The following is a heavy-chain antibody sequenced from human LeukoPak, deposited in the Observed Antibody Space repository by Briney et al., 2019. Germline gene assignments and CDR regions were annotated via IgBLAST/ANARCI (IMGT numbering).Heavy chain of an antibody. Sequence: SETLSLTCAVYGGSFSGYYWSWIRQPPGKGLEWIGEINHSGSTNYNPSLKSRVTISVDTSKNQFSLKLSSVTAADTAVYYCAREFYSSGWYIRDWGQGTLVTVSS. CDR3: AREFYSSGWYIRD. CDR1: GGSFSGYY. D-gene: IGHD6-19*01. V-gene: IGHV4-34*01. CDR2: INHSGST. J-gene: IGHJ4*02.